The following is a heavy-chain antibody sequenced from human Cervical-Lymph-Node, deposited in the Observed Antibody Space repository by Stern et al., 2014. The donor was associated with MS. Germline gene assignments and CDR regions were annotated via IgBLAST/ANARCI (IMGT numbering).Heavy chain of an antibody. V-gene: IGHV1-18*01. CDR2: ISGHNENT. Sequence: VQLVQSGGEVKKPGASVKVSCKASGYTFTNYGISWVLQAPGQGLEWMGWISGHNENTHYAQKLQGRVTLTTDTSTTTAYMELRSLRSDDTAVYYCAREHIQVAGTGLDSWGQGTLITVSS. D-gene: IGHD6-19*01. CDR1: GYTFTNYG. CDR3: AREHIQVAGTGLDS. J-gene: IGHJ4*02.